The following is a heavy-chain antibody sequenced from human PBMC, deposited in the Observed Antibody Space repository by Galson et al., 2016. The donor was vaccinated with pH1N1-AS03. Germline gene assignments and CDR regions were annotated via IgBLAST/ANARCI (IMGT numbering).Heavy chain of an antibody. V-gene: IGHV3-30*09. D-gene: IGHD3-10*02. CDR2: ISFESSNK. J-gene: IGHJ6*02. Sequence: SLRLSCATSGFDFSRSPMHWVRQAPGKGLEWVSVISFESSNKRYADSVEGRLVISRDNSNNMVYLQMNSLRSEDTAVYYCARGRVFDDSYYGLDVWGQGTTVIVSS. CDR1: GFDFSRSP. CDR3: ARGRVFDDSYYGLDV.